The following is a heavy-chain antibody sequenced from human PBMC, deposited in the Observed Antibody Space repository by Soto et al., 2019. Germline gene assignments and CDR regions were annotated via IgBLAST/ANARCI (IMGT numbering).Heavy chain of an antibody. D-gene: IGHD2-2*01. CDR1: GYSFTSYW. CDR2: IYPGDSDT. V-gene: IGHV5-51*01. CDR3: ARKIVVASKFSSWFDP. Sequence: GESLKISCKGSGYSFTSYWIGWVRQMPGKGLEWMGIIYPGDSDTRYSPSFQGQVTISADKSISTAYLQWSSLKASDTTMYYCARKIVVASKFSSWFDPWGQGTLVTVSS. J-gene: IGHJ5*02.